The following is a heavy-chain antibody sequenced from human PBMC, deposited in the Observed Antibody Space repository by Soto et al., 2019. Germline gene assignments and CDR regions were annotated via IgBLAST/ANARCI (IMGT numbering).Heavy chain of an antibody. V-gene: IGHV4-39*01. D-gene: IGHD4-17*01. Sequence: PSETLSLTCTVSGGSISSSSYYWGWIRQPPGKGLEWIGSIYYSGSTYYNPSLKSRVTISVDTSKNQFSLTLSSVTAADTAVYYCASEMTTVTRFDYWGQGTLVTVSS. J-gene: IGHJ4*02. CDR2: IYYSGST. CDR1: GGSISSSSYY. CDR3: ASEMTTVTRFDY.